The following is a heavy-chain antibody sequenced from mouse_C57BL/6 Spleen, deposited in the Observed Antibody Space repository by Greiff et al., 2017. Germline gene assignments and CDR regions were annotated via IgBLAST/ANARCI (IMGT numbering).Heavy chain of an antibody. V-gene: IGHV10-1*01. J-gene: IGHJ4*01. CDR1: GFSFNTYA. D-gene: IGHD2-4*01. Sequence: VQLVESGGGLVQPKGSLKLSCAASGFSFNTYAMNWVRQAPGKGLEWVARIRSKSNNYATYYADSVKDRFTISRDDSESMLYLQMNNLKTEDTAMYYCVRHGAFYYDYDVDYAMDYWGQGTSVTVSS. CDR2: IRSKSNNYAT. CDR3: VRHGAFYYDYDVDYAMDY.